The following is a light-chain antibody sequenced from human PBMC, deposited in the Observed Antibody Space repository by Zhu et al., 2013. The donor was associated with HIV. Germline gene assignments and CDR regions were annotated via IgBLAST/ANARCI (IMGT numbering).Light chain of an antibody. CDR2: DAS. J-gene: IGKJ2*01. CDR1: QSISNW. CDR3: QQYNVYFT. V-gene: IGKV1-5*01. Sequence: DIQMTQSPSTLSASVGDRVTITCRASQSISNWLAWYQQKPGKAPKLLIYDASSLESGVPSRISGSGSGTEFTLTISSLQPDDFATYYCQQYNVYFTFGQGTKLEIK.